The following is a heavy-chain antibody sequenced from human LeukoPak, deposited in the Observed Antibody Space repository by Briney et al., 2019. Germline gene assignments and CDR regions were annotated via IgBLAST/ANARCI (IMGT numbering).Heavy chain of an antibody. CDR1: GGSISSGDYY. J-gene: IGHJ5*02. CDR2: INHSGST. D-gene: IGHD3-3*01. CDR3: ARVHRLRFLEPTNWFDP. Sequence: SQTLSLTCTVSGGSISSGDYYWSWIRQPPGKGLEWIGEINHSGSTNYNPSLKSRVTISVDTSKNQFSLKLSSVTAADTAVYYCARVHRLRFLEPTNWFDPWGQGTLVTVSS. V-gene: IGHV4-30-4*08.